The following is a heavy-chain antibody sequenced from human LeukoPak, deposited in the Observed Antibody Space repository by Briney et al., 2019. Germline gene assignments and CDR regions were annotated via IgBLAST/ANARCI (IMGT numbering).Heavy chain of an antibody. CDR2: ISAYNGNA. CDR1: GYTFTSYG. Sequence: ASVKVSCKASGYTFTSYGISWVRQAPGQGLEWMGWISAYNGNANYAQKLQGRVTMTTDTSTSTAYMELRSLRSDDTAVYYCARDSIVGATTYAFDIWGQGTMVTVSS. V-gene: IGHV1-18*01. D-gene: IGHD1-26*01. J-gene: IGHJ3*02. CDR3: ARDSIVGATTYAFDI.